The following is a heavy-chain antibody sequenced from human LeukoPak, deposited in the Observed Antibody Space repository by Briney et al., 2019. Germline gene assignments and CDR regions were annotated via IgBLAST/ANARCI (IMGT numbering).Heavy chain of an antibody. J-gene: IGHJ4*02. V-gene: IGHV3-21*01. D-gene: IGHD3-10*01. CDR2: ISSSSSYI. Sequence: GGSLRLSCAASGFTFSSYSMNWVRQAPGKGLEWVSSISSSSSYIYYADSLKGRFTISRDNAKNSLYLQMNSLRAEDTAVYYCARGHYYYGSGSYYNRRYFGYWGQGTLVTVSS. CDR3: ARGHYYYGSGSYYNRRYFGY. CDR1: GFTFSSYS.